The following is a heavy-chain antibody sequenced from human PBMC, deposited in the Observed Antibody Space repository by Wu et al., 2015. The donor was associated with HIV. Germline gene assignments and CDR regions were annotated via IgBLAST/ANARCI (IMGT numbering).Heavy chain of an antibody. Sequence: QVRLEQSGPEVQGPGASIKISCKSSGYIFREFYVHWVRQSPLHGLEWMGYINPKSGDAHVTQSLQGRLTLSRDSSIRTVYMQLTGLVFGDTALYFCVRDSGPVDFDHWGQGTHVTVSS. CDR1: GYIFREFY. CDR3: VRDSGPVDFDH. D-gene: IGHD1-26*01. J-gene: IGHJ5*02. V-gene: IGHV1-2*02. CDR2: INPKSGDA.